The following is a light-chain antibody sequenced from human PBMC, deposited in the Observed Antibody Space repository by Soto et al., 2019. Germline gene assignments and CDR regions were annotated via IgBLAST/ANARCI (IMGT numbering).Light chain of an antibody. CDR1: QSITTY. CDR3: QQSYNTPLT. J-gene: IGKJ4*01. Sequence: DIQMIQSPSSLSASVGDRVTITCRASQSITTYLNWYQQKPGKAPNLLISAASSLQSGVPSRFSGSGFGTDFTLIISSLQPEDFATYYCQQSYNTPLTFGGGTKVEIK. V-gene: IGKV1-39*01. CDR2: AAS.